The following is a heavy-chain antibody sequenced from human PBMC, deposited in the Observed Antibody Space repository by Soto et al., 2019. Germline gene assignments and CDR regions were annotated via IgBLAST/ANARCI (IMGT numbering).Heavy chain of an antibody. CDR2: MNPNSGNT. CDR3: GGGGRNRGVL. CDR1: GYTFTSYD. J-gene: IGHJ4*02. D-gene: IGHD3-16*01. Sequence: QVQLVQSGAEVKKPGASVKVSCKASGYTFTSYDINWVRQATGQGLEWMGWMNPNSGNTGYAQKFQGRVTMTRNTSQKKAQKGVGNLGTGETAVYFLGGGGRNRGVLWGQGTLVTVSS. V-gene: IGHV1-8*01.